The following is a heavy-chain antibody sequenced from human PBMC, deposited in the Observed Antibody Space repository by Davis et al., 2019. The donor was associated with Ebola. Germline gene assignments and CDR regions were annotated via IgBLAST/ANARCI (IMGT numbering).Heavy chain of an antibody. V-gene: IGHV4-39*01. CDR2: IYYSGST. CDR1: GGSISSSSYY. Sequence: SETLSLTCTVSGGSISSSSYYWGWIRQPPGKGLEWIGSIYYSGSTYYNPSLKSRVTISVDTSKNQFSLKLSSVTAADTAVYYCANYGDWDDYWGQGTLVTVSS. J-gene: IGHJ4*02. CDR3: ANYGDWDDY. D-gene: IGHD4-17*01.